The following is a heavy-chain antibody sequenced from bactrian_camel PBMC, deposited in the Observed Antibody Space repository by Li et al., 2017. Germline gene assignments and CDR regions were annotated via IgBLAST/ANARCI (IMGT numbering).Heavy chain of an antibody. CDR3: ANPAANIYKV. V-gene: IGHV3S25*01. Sequence: VQLVESGGGLVQPGGSLRLSCAASGFTFTNYWMHWVRQGPGKGLEWVSSSSSGALSLVYADSVKGRFTISRDNAKNTVYLQLNNLKTEDTAMYYCANPAANIYKVWGQGTQVTVS. J-gene: IGHJ4*01. D-gene: IGHD2*01. CDR2: SSSGALSL. CDR1: GFTFTNYW.